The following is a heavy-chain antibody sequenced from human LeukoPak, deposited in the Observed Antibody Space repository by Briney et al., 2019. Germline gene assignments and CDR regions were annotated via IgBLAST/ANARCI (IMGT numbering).Heavy chain of an antibody. V-gene: IGHV5-51*01. J-gene: IGHJ4*02. D-gene: IGHD3-22*01. CDR1: GYSFTSYW. CDR2: IYPGDSDT. Sequence: GESLKISCKGSGYSFTSYWIGWVRQMPGKGLEWMGIIYPGDSDTRYSPSFQDQVTISADKSISTAYLQWSSLKASDTAMYYCARPSGEYSGFDYYESSGPIGHFDYWGQGTLVTVSS. CDR3: ARPSGEYSGFDYYESSGPIGHFDY.